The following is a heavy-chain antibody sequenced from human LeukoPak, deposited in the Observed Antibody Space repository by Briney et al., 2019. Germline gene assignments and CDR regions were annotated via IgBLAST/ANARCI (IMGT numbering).Heavy chain of an antibody. V-gene: IGHV3-11*04. D-gene: IGHD2-15*01. Sequence: GGSLRLSCAASGFTFSDYYMSWIRQASGKGLEWVSYISSSGSTKYYADSVKGRFTVSRDNAKNSLYLQINSLRDEDTAVYYCAKTRGYCSSGTCYLSDWGQGTPVSVSS. CDR1: GFTFSDYY. CDR2: ISSSGSTK. J-gene: IGHJ4*02. CDR3: AKTRGYCSSGTCYLSD.